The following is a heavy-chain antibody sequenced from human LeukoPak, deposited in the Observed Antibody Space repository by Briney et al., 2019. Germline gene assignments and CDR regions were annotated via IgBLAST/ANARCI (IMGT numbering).Heavy chain of an antibody. V-gene: IGHV3-30-3*01. CDR3: ARRYCSGGGCFAGGYFDY. D-gene: IGHD2-15*01. CDR2: ISYDGSDK. CDR1: RFTFNNYA. Sequence: HPGGSLRLSCAASRFTFNNYAMHWVRQAPGKGLEWVAVISYDGSDKYYADSVKGRFTVSRDNSKNTLYLQMNSLRAEDTAVYYCARRYCSGGGCFAGGYFDYWGQGTLVTVSS. J-gene: IGHJ4*02.